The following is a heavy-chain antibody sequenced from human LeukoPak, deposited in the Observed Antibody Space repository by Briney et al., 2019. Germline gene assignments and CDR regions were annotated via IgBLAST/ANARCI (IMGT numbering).Heavy chain of an antibody. D-gene: IGHD2-8*01. CDR2: ISGGGVST. CDR3: AKWARYCTNGVCYYFDY. Sequence: PGGSLRLSCEASGLTFNKYWMTWVRQAPGKGLEWVSVISGGGVSTYYADSVKGRFTISRDNSKNTLQMNSLRAEDTAVYYCAKWARYCTNGVCYYFDYWGQGTLVTVSS. CDR1: GLTFNKYW. J-gene: IGHJ4*02. V-gene: IGHV3-23*01.